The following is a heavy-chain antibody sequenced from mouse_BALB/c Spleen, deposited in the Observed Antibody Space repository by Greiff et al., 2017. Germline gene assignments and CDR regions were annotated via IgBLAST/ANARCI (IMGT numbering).Heavy chain of an antibody. CDR3: KCPYGKAYYFDY. CDR2: IYPGNGDT. D-gene: IGHD2-10*02. J-gene: IGHJ2*01. V-gene: IGHV1-12*01. Sequence: QVQLQRPGAELVKPGASVKMSCKASGYTFTSYNMHWVKQTPGQGLEWIGAIYPGNGDTSYNQKFKGKATLTADKSSSTAYMQLSSLTSEDTAVYYCKCPYGKAYYFDYWGQGTTLTVSS. CDR1: GYTFTSYN.